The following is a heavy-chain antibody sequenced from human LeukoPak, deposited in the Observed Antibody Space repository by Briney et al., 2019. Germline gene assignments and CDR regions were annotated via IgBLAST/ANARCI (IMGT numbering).Heavy chain of an antibody. V-gene: IGHV3-48*04. J-gene: IGHJ1*01. CDR3: ARDLITSSTAYLHH. D-gene: IGHD6-6*01. Sequence: PGGSLRLSCAASGFTFSSNGMNWVRQAPGKGLEWVSYISATGGTIYYADSVKGRFTISRDNAKSSLYLQMNSLRAEDTAVYYCARDLITSSTAYLHHWGQGTLVTVSS. CDR1: GFTFSSNG. CDR2: ISATGGTI.